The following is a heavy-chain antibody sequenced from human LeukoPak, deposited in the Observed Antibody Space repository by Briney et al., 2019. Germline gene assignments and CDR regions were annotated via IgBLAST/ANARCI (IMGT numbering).Heavy chain of an antibody. CDR1: GGSFSGYY. CDR3: ARTGYSYPYSDY. J-gene: IGHJ4*02. CDR2: INHSGST. D-gene: IGHD5-18*01. V-gene: IGHV4-34*01. Sequence: SETLSLTCAVYGGSFSGYYWSWIRQPPGKGLEWIGEINHSGSTNYNPSLKSRVTISVDTSKNQFSLKLSSVTAADTAVYYCARTGYSYPYSDYWGQGTLVTVSS.